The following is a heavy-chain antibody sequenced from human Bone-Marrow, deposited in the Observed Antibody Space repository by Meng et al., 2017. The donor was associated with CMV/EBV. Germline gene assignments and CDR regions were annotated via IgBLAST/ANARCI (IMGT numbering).Heavy chain of an antibody. CDR1: GFTFSRND. D-gene: IGHD1-20*01. CDR2: IGTAGDK. CDR3: AKVPIYITGTVFDY. V-gene: IGHV3-13*01. Sequence: GESLKISCAASGFTFSRNDMHWVRQPVGKGLEWVSTIGTAGDKSYAASVKGRFTISRDNAKNSLFLQLNSLRAGDTGVYYCAKVPIYITGTVFDYWGQGTLVTVSS. J-gene: IGHJ4*02.